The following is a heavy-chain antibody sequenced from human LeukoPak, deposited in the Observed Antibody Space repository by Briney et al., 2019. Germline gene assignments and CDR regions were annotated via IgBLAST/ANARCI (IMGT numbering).Heavy chain of an antibody. Sequence: SETLSLTCAVYGGSFSGYYWSWIRQPPGKGLEWIGEIFHSGSTNYNPSLKSRVTISVDNSKNQFSLTLTSVTAADTAVYYCLRSGSYYYYYYMDVWGKGTTVTVSS. J-gene: IGHJ6*03. CDR2: IFHSGST. D-gene: IGHD3-10*01. CDR3: LRSGSYYYYYYMDV. V-gene: IGHV4-34*12. CDR1: GGSFSGYY.